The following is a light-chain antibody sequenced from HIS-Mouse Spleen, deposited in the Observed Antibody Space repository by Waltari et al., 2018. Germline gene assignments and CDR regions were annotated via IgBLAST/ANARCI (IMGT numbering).Light chain of an antibody. J-gene: IGKJ1*01. CDR3: QQLNSYPPT. CDR1: QGISSY. CDR2: AAS. V-gene: IGKV1-9*01. Sequence: DIQLTQSPSFLSASVGDRVTITCRASQGISSYLAWYQQKPGTAPKPLIYAASTLQSGVPSRFSGSGSGTEFTLTISSLQPEDFATYYCQQLNSYPPTFGQGTKVEIK.